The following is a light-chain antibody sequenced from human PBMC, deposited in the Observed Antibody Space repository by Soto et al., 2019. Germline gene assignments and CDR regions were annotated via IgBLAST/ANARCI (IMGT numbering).Light chain of an antibody. CDR1: SSDIGSYDH. V-gene: IGLV2-14*03. CDR2: AVS. J-gene: IGLJ1*01. Sequence: QSVLTQPASVSGSPGQSITISCSGTSSDIGSYDHVAWYQQFPGKSPKLIIYAVSDRPSGVSDRVSGSKSGISASLTTSGLQTEDEADYHCISYTDRQSYLFGTGTKVTVL. CDR3: ISYTDRQSYL.